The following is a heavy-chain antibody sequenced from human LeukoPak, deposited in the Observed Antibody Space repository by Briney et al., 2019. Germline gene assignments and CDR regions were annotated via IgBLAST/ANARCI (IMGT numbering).Heavy chain of an antibody. CDR3: RFLDCRSTSCYVGLFDY. Sequence: PSETLSLTCAVYGGSFSGYYWSWIRQPPGKGLEWIGEINHSGSTNYNPSLKSRVTISVDTSKNQFSLKLSSVTAADTAVHYCRFLDCRSTSCYVGLFDYWGQGTLVTVSS. CDR2: INHSGST. V-gene: IGHV4-34*01. D-gene: IGHD2-2*01. J-gene: IGHJ4*02. CDR1: GGSFSGYY.